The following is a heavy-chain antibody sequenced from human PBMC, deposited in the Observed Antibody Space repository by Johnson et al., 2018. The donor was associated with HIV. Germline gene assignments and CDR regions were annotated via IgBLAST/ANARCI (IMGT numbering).Heavy chain of an antibody. CDR2: ISTSGDTV. CDR3: VRVMGGYYSSSFGNAFDI. CDR1: GFTVSSNY. J-gene: IGHJ3*02. V-gene: IGHV3-11*01. Sequence: QVQLVESGGGLVQPGGSLRLSCAASGFTVSSNYMSWVRQAPGKGLEWVSDISTSGDTVLYTDSVKGRFTISRDNAKHCLYLQMNSLRVEDTALYYCVRVMGGYYSSSFGNAFDIWGQGTMVIVSS. D-gene: IGHD6-6*01.